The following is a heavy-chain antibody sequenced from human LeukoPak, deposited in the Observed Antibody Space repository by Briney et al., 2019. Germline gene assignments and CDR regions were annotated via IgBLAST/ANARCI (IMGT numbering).Heavy chain of an antibody. CDR2: ISSSSSYI. D-gene: IGHD2-15*01. CDR1: GFTFSSYS. Sequence: GGSLRLSCAASGFTFSSYSMNWVRQAPGKGLEWVSSISSSSSYIYYADSVKGRFTISRDNAKNSLYLQMNSLRAEDTAVYYCARGPVAATSYFDYWGQGTLVTVSS. CDR3: ARGPVAATSYFDY. J-gene: IGHJ4*02. V-gene: IGHV3-21*01.